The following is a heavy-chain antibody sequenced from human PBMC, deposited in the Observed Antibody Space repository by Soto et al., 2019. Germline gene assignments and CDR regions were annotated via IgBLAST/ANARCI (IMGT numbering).Heavy chain of an antibody. CDR3: ARLHWAGTPKADMDV. D-gene: IGHD1-7*01. J-gene: IGHJ6*02. V-gene: IGHV5-51*01. CDR2: IYPGDSDT. Sequence: PGESLKISCHGSGYSFSSHWIALVRQMSGKGLELMGIIYPGDSDTRYSPSFQGQVTISADRSISTAFLQWSDLKASDTAMYYCARLHWAGTPKADMDVWGQGTTVTVSS. CDR1: GYSFSSHW.